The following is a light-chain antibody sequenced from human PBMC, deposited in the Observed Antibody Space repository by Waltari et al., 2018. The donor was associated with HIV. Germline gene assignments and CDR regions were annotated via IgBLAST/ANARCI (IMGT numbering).Light chain of an antibody. V-gene: IGLV1-40*01. CDR1: ASNIGADYR. Sequence: VLTQPPSVSGAPGQRVNISCAGSASNIGADYRVHWYRPFPGSAPKLLIFANTFRPSGVPDRFSGSRSGTSASLAISGLQTEDEADYFCQSYDKFLSAWIFGGGTRVTVL. J-gene: IGLJ2*01. CDR3: QSYDKFLSAWI. CDR2: ANT.